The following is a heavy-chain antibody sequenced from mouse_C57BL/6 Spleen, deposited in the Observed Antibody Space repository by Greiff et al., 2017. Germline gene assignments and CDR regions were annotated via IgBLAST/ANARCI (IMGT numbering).Heavy chain of an antibody. CDR2: ISSGSSTI. V-gene: IGHV5-17*01. CDR1: GFTFSDYG. J-gene: IGHJ4*01. Sequence: EVKLVESGGGLVKPGGSLKLSCAASGFTFSDYGMHWVRQAPEKGLEWVAYISSGSSTIYYADTVKGRFTISRDTAKNTLFLQMTSLMSEDTAMYYCATYGNYPYAMDYWGQGTSVTVSS. CDR3: ATYGNYPYAMDY. D-gene: IGHD2-1*01.